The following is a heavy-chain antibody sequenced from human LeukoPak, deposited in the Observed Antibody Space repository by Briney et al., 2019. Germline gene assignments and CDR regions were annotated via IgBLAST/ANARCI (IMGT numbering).Heavy chain of an antibody. CDR2: ISGSGGST. J-gene: IGHJ4*02. Sequence: GGSLRLSCAASGFTFSSYAMSWVRQAPGKGLEWVSAISGSGGSTYYADSVKGRFTISRDNSKNTLYLQMNSLRAEDTAVYYCAIPRGSGRYAGADYWGQGTLVTVSS. CDR3: AIPRGSGRYAGADY. D-gene: IGHD6-19*01. CDR1: GFTFSSYA. V-gene: IGHV3-23*01.